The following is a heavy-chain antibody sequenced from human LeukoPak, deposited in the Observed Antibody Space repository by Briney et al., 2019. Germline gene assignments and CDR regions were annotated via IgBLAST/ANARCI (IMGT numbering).Heavy chain of an antibody. V-gene: IGHV3-23*01. CDR2: ISGSGGGT. J-gene: IGHJ6*03. D-gene: IGHD3-16*01. CDR3: AKDYAGGWPKRGMDV. CDR1: GFTFDDYG. Sequence: GGSLRLSCAASGFTFDDYGMNWVRQAPGKGLEWVSAISGSGGGTFYADSVRGRFTISRDNSKNTVYLQMNSLRAEDTAVYYCAKDYAGGWPKRGMDVWGKGATVTVSS.